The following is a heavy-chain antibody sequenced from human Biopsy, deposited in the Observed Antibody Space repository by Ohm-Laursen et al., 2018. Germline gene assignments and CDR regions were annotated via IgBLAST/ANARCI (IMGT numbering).Heavy chain of an antibody. CDR3: GRREVVITHDAFDT. J-gene: IGHJ3*02. CDR2: IYYSGST. CDR1: GVSISTYY. V-gene: IGHV4-59*08. Sequence: SETLSLTCTVSGVSISTYYWSWIRQSPGRGLEWIAYIYYSGSTDYNPSLKSRVTISLDTSKNQFSLKLNSVTAADTAVYYCGRREVVITHDAFDTWGQGTMVTVSS. D-gene: IGHD3-22*01.